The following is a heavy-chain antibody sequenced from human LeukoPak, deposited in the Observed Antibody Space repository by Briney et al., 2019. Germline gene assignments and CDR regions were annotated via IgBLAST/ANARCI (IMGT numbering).Heavy chain of an antibody. CDR3: ARDGARTIFGVVTNSFFDY. V-gene: IGHV3-21*01. D-gene: IGHD3-3*01. CDR2: ISSSSSYI. J-gene: IGHJ4*02. CDR1: GFTFSSYG. Sequence: KTGGSLRLSCAASGFTFSSYGMNWVRQAPGKGLEWVSCISSSSSYIYYADSVKGRFTISRDNAKNSLYLQMNSLRAEDTAVYYCARDGARTIFGVVTNSFFDYWGQGTLVTVSS.